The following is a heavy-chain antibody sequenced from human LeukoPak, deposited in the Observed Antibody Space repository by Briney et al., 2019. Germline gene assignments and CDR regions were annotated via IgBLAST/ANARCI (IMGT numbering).Heavy chain of an antibody. CDR2: ISSSGSTI. CDR3: ARGDGSSWSYRSYWFDP. J-gene: IGHJ5*02. CDR1: GFTFSDYY. V-gene: IGHV3-11*01. Sequence: GGSLRLSCAASGFTFSDYYMSWIRQAPEKGLEWVSYISSSGSTIYYADSVKGRFTISRDNAKNSLYLQMNSLRAEDTAVYYCARGDGSSWSYRSYWFDPWGQGTLVTVSS. D-gene: IGHD6-13*01.